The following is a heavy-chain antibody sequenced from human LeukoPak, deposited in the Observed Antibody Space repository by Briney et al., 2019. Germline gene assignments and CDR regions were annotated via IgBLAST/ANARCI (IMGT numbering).Heavy chain of an antibody. V-gene: IGHV1-2*02. J-gene: IGHJ4*02. D-gene: IGHD3-3*01. CDR2: INPNSGGT. Sequence: ASVKVSCKASGYTFTSYYMHWVRQAPGQGLEWMGWINPNSGGTNYAQKFQGRVTMTRDTSISTAYMELSRLRSDDTAVYYCARVDRNYYDFWSGYSGNIDYWGQGTLVTVSS. CDR1: GYTFTSYY. CDR3: ARVDRNYYDFWSGYSGNIDY.